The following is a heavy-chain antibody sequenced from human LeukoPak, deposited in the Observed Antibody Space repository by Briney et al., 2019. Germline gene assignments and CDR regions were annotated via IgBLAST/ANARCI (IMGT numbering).Heavy chain of an antibody. CDR2: IYYSGST. CDR1: GGSISSGSYY. D-gene: IGHD6-6*01. Sequence: SETLSLTCTVSGGSISSGSYYWSWIRQPAGKGLEWIGYIYYSGSTNYNPSLKSRVTISVDTSKNQFSLKLSSVTAADTAVYYCARDIAARVFGGAFDIWGQGTMVTVSS. J-gene: IGHJ3*02. CDR3: ARDIAARVFGGAFDI. V-gene: IGHV4-61*10.